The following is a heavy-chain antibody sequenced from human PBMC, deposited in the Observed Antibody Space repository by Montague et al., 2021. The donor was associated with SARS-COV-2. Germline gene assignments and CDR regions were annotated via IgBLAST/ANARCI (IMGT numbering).Heavy chain of an antibody. J-gene: IGHJ4*02. CDR3: LNYHGSGSYGDF. CDR2: IIANAMKT. CDR1: GFTLSTYS. D-gene: IGHD3-10*01. V-gene: IGHV3-23*01. Sequence: SLRLSCAASGFTLSTYSPTCALHSPRKGLEWVPSIIANAMKTRYPYSAKGRFTISRDNSKNTLYPQMSSLRAEDTAVYFCLNYHGSGSYGDFWGQGTLVTVSP.